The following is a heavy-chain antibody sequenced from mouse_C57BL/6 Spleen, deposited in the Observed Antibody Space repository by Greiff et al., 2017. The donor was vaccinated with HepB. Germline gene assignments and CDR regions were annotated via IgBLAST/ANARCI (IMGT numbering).Heavy chain of an antibody. CDR2: IDPETGGT. CDR1: GYTFTDYE. V-gene: IGHV1-15*01. CDR3: TRCTTVVAHFDV. D-gene: IGHD1-1*01. J-gene: IGHJ1*03. Sequence: VKLQESGAELVRPGASVTLSCKASGYTFTDYEMHWVKQTPVHGLEWIGAIDPETGGTAYNQKFKGKAILTADKSSSTAYMELRSLTSEDSAVYYCTRCTTVVAHFDVWGTGTTVTVSS.